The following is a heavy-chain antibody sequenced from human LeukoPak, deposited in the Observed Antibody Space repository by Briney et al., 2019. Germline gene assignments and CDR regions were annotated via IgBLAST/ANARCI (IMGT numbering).Heavy chain of an antibody. Sequence: SETLSLTCAVYGGSFSGYYWSWIRQPPGKGLEWIGYIYFIGSTNYNPSLKSRVTISVDTSKNQFSLKLRSVTAADTAVYYCASTRRGGYPFDYWGQGTLVTVSS. D-gene: IGHD5-24*01. CDR1: GGSFSGYY. CDR3: ASTRRGGYPFDY. J-gene: IGHJ4*02. CDR2: IYFIGST. V-gene: IGHV4-59*01.